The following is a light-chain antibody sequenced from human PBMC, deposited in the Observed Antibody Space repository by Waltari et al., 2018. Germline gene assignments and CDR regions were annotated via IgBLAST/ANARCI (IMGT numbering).Light chain of an antibody. CDR1: QDVASQ. V-gene: IGKV3D-11*01. CDR3: QQRSQWPIT. J-gene: IGKJ4*01. Sequence: EIVLTQSPATLSLSPGVRATLSCRASQDVASQLAWYQQKPGQAPRLLIYDASHRATGIPARFSGSGSGTDFTLTISSLETEDLAVYYCQQRSQWPITFGGGTKVEIK. CDR2: DAS.